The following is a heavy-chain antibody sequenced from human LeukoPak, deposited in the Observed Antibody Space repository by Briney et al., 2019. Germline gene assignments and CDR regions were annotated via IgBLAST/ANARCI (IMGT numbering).Heavy chain of an antibody. CDR2: ISYDGTNK. D-gene: IGHD3-3*01. J-gene: IGHJ4*02. V-gene: IGHV3-30*18. CDR1: GFTFSSYG. CDR3: AKDLNYDFWSGLGN. Sequence: GGSLRLSCAVSGFTFSSYGMHWVRQAPGKGLEWLAVISYDGTNKYYADSVKGRFTISRDNSKNTLYLQMNSLRAEDTAVYYCAKDLNYDFWSGLGNWGQGTLVTVSS.